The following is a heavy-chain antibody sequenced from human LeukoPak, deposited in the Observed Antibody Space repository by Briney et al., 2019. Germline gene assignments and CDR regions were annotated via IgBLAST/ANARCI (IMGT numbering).Heavy chain of an antibody. D-gene: IGHD3-16*01. V-gene: IGHV4-59*08. CDR2: IHYSGST. J-gene: IGHJ3*01. CDR3: ARRWVYDKRAFDA. CDR1: GGSISSYY. Sequence: SETLSLTCTVSGGSISSYYWSWIRQPPGKGLEWIGYIHYSGSTNYNPSLKSRVTISLDTSKNQFSLKLSSVTAADTAVYYCARRWVYDKRAFDAWGQGTMVTVSS.